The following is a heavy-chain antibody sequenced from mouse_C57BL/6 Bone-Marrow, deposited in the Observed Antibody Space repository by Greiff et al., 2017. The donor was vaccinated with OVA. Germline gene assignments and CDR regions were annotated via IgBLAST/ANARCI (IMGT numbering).Heavy chain of an antibody. CDR2: IDPSDSET. CDR1: GYTFTSYW. CDR3: ARSDYYGSSLFAD. V-gene: IGHV1-52*01. J-gene: IGHJ3*01. Sequence: QVQLQQPGAELVRPGSSVKLSCKASGYTFTSYWMHWVKQRPIQGLEWIGNIDPSDSETHYNQKFKDKATLTVDKSSSTAYMQLSSLTSEDSAVYYGARSDYYGSSLFADWGQGTLVTVSA. D-gene: IGHD1-1*01.